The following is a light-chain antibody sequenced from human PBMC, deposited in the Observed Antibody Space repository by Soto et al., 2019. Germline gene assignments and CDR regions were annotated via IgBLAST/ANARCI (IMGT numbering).Light chain of an antibody. J-gene: IGLJ2*01. CDR1: SSDVGSYNL. CDR2: EGS. V-gene: IGLV2-23*01. Sequence: QSALTQPASVSGSPGQSITISCTGTSSDVGSYNLVSWYQQHPGKAPKLMIYEGSKRPSGCSNRFSGSKSGNTASLTISGLQAEDEADYDCCSYAGSSSHVVFGGGTQRTV. CDR3: CSYAGSSSHVV.